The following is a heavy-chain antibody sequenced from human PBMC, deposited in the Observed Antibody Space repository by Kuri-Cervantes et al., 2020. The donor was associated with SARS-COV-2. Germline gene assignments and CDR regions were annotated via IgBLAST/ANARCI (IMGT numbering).Heavy chain of an antibody. CDR3: AKEGAYCGGDCYSLGFDY. CDR1: GFTFSSYA. J-gene: IGHJ4*02. Sequence: GGSLRLSCAASGFTFSSYAMHWVRQAPGKGLEWVAVISYDGSNKYYADSVKGRFTISRDNSKNTLYLQMNSLRAEDTAVYYCAKEGAYCGGDCYSLGFDYWGQGTLVTASS. V-gene: IGHV3-30*04. CDR2: ISYDGSNK. D-gene: IGHD2-21*02.